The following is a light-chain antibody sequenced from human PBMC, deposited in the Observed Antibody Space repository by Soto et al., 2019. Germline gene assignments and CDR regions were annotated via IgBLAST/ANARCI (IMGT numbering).Light chain of an antibody. Sequence: QSVLTQPASVSGSPGQSITISCTGTSSDVGAYNYVSWYQQYPGKAPKYIIYDVTNRPSGVSYRFSGPKSGNTASLTISGLQAEDEADYYCSSYTTSSTLYVFGTGTKLTVL. CDR1: SSDVGAYNY. CDR2: DVT. V-gene: IGLV2-14*03. J-gene: IGLJ1*01. CDR3: SSYTTSSTLYV.